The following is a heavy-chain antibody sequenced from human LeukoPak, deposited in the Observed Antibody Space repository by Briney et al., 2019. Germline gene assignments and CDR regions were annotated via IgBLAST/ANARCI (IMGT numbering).Heavy chain of an antibody. Sequence: PGGSLRLSCTASGFTFSTYAMSWVRQAPGKGLEWVSVIYSGGSTYYADSVKGRFTISRDNSKNTLYLQMNSLRAEDTAVYHCARDTVTTFRFRDYQHYGMDVWGQGTTVTVSS. D-gene: IGHD4-17*01. J-gene: IGHJ6*02. CDR2: IYSGGST. V-gene: IGHV3-53*01. CDR1: GFTFSTYA. CDR3: ARDTVTTFRFRDYQHYGMDV.